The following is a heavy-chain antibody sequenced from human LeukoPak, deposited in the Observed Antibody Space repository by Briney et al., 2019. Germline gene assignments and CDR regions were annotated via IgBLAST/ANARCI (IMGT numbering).Heavy chain of an antibody. D-gene: IGHD3-22*01. J-gene: IGHJ3*02. CDR2: IYYSGST. Sequence: PSETLSLTCTVSGGSISSSSYYWGWIRQPPGKGLEWIGSIYYSGSTYYNPSLKSRVTISVDTSKNQFSLKLSSVTAADTAVYYCARDPAGYDSSGQSAFDIWGQGTMVTVSS. CDR1: GGSISSSSYY. CDR3: ARDPAGYDSSGQSAFDI. V-gene: IGHV4-39*07.